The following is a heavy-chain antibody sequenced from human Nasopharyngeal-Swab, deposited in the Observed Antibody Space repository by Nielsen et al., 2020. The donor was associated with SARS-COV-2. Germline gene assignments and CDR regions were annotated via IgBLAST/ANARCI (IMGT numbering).Heavy chain of an antibody. J-gene: IGHJ5*02. D-gene: IGHD6-13*01. CDR1: GGSFSGYY. CDR2: INHSGST. CDR3: ARSRYTSSWYGVRNWFDP. Sequence: SQTLSLTCPVYGGSFSGYYWNWIRQPPGKGLEWIGEINHSGSTNYNPSLKSRVTIPLDTSKNQFSLKLSSVTAADTAVYYCARSRYTSSWYGVRNWFDPWGQGTLVTVSS. V-gene: IGHV4-34*01.